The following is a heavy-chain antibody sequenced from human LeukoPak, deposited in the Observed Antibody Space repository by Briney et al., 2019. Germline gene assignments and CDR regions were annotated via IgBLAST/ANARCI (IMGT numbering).Heavy chain of an antibody. J-gene: IGHJ3*02. V-gene: IGHV1-69*04. D-gene: IGHD4-17*01. CDR2: IIPILGIA. CDR1: GGTFSSYA. CDR3: ATGGATVTTEDAFDI. Sequence: ASVRVSCKASGGTFSSYASSWVRQAPGQGLEWMGRIIPILGIANYAQKFQGRVTITADKSTSTAYMELSSLRSEDTAVYYCATGGATVTTEDAFDIWGQGTMVTVSS.